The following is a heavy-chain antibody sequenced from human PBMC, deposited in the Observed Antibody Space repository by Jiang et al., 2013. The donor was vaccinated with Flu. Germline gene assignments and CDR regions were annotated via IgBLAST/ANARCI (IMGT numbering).Heavy chain of an antibody. CDR2: IYYSGST. D-gene: IGHD6-19*01. Sequence: SGLVKPSETLSLTCTVSGGSISSYYWSWIRQPPGKGLEWIGYIYYSGSTNYNPSLKSRVTISVDTSKNQFSLKLSSVTAADTAVYYCARLASSDWYFDLWGRGTLVTVSS. CDR3: ARLASSDWYFDL. V-gene: IGHV4-59*08. J-gene: IGHJ2*01. CDR1: GGSISSYY.